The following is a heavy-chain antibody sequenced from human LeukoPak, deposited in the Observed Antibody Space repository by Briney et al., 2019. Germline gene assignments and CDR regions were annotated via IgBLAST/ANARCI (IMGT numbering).Heavy chain of an antibody. CDR1: GYTFTSYY. J-gene: IGHJ4*02. Sequence: KPGASVKVSCKASGYTFTSYYMPWVRQAPGQGLEWMGIINPSGGSTSYAQKFQGRVTMTRDTSTSTVYMELSSLRSEDTAVYYCARVGYGGTYFDYWGQGTLVTVSS. CDR2: INPSGGST. D-gene: IGHD4-23*01. V-gene: IGHV1-46*01. CDR3: ARVGYGGTYFDY.